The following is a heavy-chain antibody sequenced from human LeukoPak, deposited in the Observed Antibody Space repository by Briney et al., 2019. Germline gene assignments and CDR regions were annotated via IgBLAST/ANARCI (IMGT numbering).Heavy chain of an antibody. CDR1: GFTFSSYG. CDR3: AKDLRQLVLGGY. J-gene: IGHJ4*02. CDR2: IRYDGSNK. D-gene: IGHD6-13*01. V-gene: IGHV3-30*02. Sequence: PGGSLRLSCAASGFTFSSYGMHWVRQAPGKGLEWVAFIRYDGSNKYYADSVKGRFTISRDNSKNTLYLQMNSLRAEDTAVYYCAKDLRQLVLGGYWGQGTLVTVSS.